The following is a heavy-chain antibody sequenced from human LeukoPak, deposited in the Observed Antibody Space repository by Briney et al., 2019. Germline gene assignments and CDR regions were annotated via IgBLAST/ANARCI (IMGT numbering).Heavy chain of an antibody. CDR1: GFTFSDYY. Sequence: PGGSLRRSCAASGFTFSDYYMSWIRQAPGKGLEWVSYISSSGSTIYYADSVKGRFTISRANAKNSLYLQMNSLRAEDTAVYYCARELKFDSGSPRGYWGQGTLVTVSS. D-gene: IGHD1-26*01. CDR2: ISSSGSTI. CDR3: ARELKFDSGSPRGY. J-gene: IGHJ4*02. V-gene: IGHV3-11*01.